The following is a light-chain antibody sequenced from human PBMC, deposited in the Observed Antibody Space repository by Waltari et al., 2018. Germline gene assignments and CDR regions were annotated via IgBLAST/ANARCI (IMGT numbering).Light chain of an antibody. J-gene: IGLJ2*01. CDR3: SSYAGSNNYVV. Sequence: QSALTQPPSASGSPGQSVTISCTGNSSDVGGYNYVYWYQQHPGKAPNLMIYEVSKRPSGVPDRFSGSKSGNTASLTVSGLQAEDEADYYCSSYAGSNNYVVFGGGTKLTVL. CDR2: EVS. V-gene: IGLV2-8*01. CDR1: SSDVGGYNY.